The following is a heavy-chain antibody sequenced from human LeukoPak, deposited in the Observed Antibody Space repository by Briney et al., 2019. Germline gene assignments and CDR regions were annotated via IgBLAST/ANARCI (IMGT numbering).Heavy chain of an antibody. CDR2: ISGSGGST. V-gene: IGHV3-23*01. J-gene: IGHJ4*02. Sequence: PGGSLRLSCAASGFTFSSYAMSWVRQALGKGLEWVSAISGSGGSTYYADSVKGRFTISRDNSKNTLYLQMNSLRAEDTAVYYCAKFDSSGWYFPFDYWGQGTLVTVSS. CDR3: AKFDSSGWYFPFDY. D-gene: IGHD6-19*01. CDR1: GFTFSSYA.